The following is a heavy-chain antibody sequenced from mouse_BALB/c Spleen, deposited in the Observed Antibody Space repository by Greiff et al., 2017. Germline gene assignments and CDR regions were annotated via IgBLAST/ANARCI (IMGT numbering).Heavy chain of an antibody. D-gene: IGHD1-1*01. CDR2: ISSGGSYT. CDR1: GFTFSSYA. V-gene: IGHV5-9-4*01. J-gene: IGHJ1*01. CDR3: ARNYGSSYDWYFDV. Sequence: EVKVVESGGGLVKPGGSLKLSCAASGFTFSSYAMSWVRQSPEKRLEWVAEISSGGSYTYYPDTVTGRFTISRDNAKNTLYLEMSSLRSEDTAMYYCARNYGSSYDWYFDVWGAGTTVTVSS.